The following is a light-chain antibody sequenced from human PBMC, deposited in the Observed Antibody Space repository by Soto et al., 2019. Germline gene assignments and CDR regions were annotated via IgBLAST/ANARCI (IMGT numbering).Light chain of an antibody. J-gene: IGLJ2*01. CDR2: DVS. Sequence: QSALTQPASVSGSPGQSITISCTGTSSEVGGYNYVSWYQQHPGKAPKLMIYDVSNRPSGVSNRFSGSKSGNTASLTISGLQPEDEADYYCSSYTSSSTLVVFGGGTKVTVL. V-gene: IGLV2-14*01. CDR1: SSEVGGYNY. CDR3: SSYTSSSTLVV.